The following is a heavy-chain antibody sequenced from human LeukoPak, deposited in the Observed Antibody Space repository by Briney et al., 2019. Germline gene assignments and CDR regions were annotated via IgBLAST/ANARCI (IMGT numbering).Heavy chain of an antibody. J-gene: IGHJ4*02. Sequence: ASVKVSCKASGYTFTGYYMHWVRQAPGQGLEWMGRINPNSGGTNYAQKFQGRVTMTRDTSISTAYMELSRLRSDDTAVYYCARVFSKGIEVAGTQRGLGYWGQGTLVTVSS. D-gene: IGHD6-19*01. V-gene: IGHV1-2*06. CDR3: ARVFSKGIEVAGTQRGLGY. CDR1: GYTFTGYY. CDR2: INPNSGGT.